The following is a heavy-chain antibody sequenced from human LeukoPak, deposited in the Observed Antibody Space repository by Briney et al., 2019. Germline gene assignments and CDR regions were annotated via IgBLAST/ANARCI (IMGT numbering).Heavy chain of an antibody. CDR1: GYTFTSYG. CDR3: ARDFAWGSGGAPIDDNWLDP. D-gene: IGHD7-27*01. J-gene: IGHJ5*02. CDR2: ISGHSGNT. V-gene: IGHV1-18*01. Sequence: ASVKVSCKASGYTFTSYGISWVRQAPGHGLEWMGWISGHSGNTNYAQKFQDRATMTTDTSTSTAYMELRSLRFDDTAVYYCARDFAWGSGGAPIDDNWLDPWGQGILVTASS.